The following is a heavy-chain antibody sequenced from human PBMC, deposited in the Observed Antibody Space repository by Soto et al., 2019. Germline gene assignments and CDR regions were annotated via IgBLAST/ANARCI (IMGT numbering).Heavy chain of an antibody. CDR2: MNPNSGNT. J-gene: IGHJ5*01. D-gene: IGHD3-10*01. Sequence: ASVKVSCKASGYTFNNYDIHWVRQAPGHGLEWMGWMNPNSGNTGYAQNFRGRATMTQNTAIGTAYMELSILRSDHTATYYCTRAYGAETFDFWGQGTRVTVSS. CDR3: TRAYGAETFDF. CDR1: GYTFNNYD. V-gene: IGHV1-8*02.